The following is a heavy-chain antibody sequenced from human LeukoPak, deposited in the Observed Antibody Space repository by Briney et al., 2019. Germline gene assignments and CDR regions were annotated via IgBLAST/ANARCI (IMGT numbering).Heavy chain of an antibody. CDR2: VNSDGSGT. Sequence: GGSLRLSCAASGFTFSSYWVHWVRQAPGKGLVWVSHVNSDGSGTSYADSVKGRFTISRDNAKNTLYLQMNSLKTEDTAVYYCIKDRGSYSDYYFDYWGQGTLVTVSS. J-gene: IGHJ4*02. D-gene: IGHD1-26*01. CDR3: IKDRGSYSDYYFDY. CDR1: GFTFSSYW. V-gene: IGHV3-74*01.